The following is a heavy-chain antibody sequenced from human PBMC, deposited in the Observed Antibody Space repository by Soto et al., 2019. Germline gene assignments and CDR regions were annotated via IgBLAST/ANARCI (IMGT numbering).Heavy chain of an antibody. D-gene: IGHD1-26*01. V-gene: IGHV1-18*01. J-gene: IGHJ5*02. CDR1: GYTFTSYG. CDR2: ISAYNGNT. CDR3: ARSSGTSYIWFDP. Sequence: QVQLVQSGAEVKKPGASVKVSCKASGYTFTSYGISWVQQAPGQGLEWMGWISAYNGNTNYAQKLQGRVTMTTDTSTSTAYREVRSLRSDDPAVYYCARSSGTSYIWFDPWGQGTLVTVSS.